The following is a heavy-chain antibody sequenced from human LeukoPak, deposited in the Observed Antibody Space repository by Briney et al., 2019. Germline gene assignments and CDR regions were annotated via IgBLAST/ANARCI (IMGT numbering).Heavy chain of an antibody. Sequence: GASVKVPCKASGYTFTSYGISWVRQAPGQGLEWMGWISAYNGNTNYAQKLQGRVTMTTDTSTSTAYMELRSLRSDDTAVYYCARDVPGYFDWLSPPYFDYWGQGTLVTVSS. J-gene: IGHJ4*02. CDR1: GYTFTSYG. CDR2: ISAYNGNT. V-gene: IGHV1-18*01. CDR3: ARDVPGYFDWLSPPYFDY. D-gene: IGHD3-9*01.